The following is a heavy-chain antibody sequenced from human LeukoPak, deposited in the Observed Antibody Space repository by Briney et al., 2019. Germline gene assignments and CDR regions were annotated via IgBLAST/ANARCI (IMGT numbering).Heavy chain of an antibody. J-gene: IGHJ4*02. CDR1: GFTFGSYW. CDR3: ARDQGRSG. V-gene: IGHV3-7*01. D-gene: IGHD2-15*01. Sequence: GGSLRLSCAASGFTFGSYWMSWVRQAPGKGLEWVANIKQDGSEKYYVDSVKGRFTISRDNAKNSLYLQMNSLRAEDTAVYYCARDQGRSGWGQGTLVTVSS. CDR2: IKQDGSEK.